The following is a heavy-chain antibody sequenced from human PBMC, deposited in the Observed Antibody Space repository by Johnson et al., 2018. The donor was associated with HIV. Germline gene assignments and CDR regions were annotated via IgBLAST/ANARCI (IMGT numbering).Heavy chain of an antibody. CDR2: IYSGGST. D-gene: IGHD4-23*01. CDR3: VREIQSYGGNFGGAFDI. Sequence: VQLVEPRGGLVQPGGSLRLSCAASAFTVSSNYMSWVRQAPGKGLEWVSVIYSGGSTYYADSVKGRFTISRDNSKNTLYLQMNSLRAEDTAVYYCVREIQSYGGNFGGAFDIWGQGTMVTVSS. CDR1: AFTVSSNY. V-gene: IGHV3-66*01. J-gene: IGHJ3*02.